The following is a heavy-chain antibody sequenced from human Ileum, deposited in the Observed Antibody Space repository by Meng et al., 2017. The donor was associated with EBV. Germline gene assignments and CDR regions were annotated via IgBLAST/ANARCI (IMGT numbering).Heavy chain of an antibody. J-gene: IGHJ4*02. CDR3: ARGFYTYGSSCFDY. CDR2: INHSGST. V-gene: IGHV4-34*01. Sequence: HVQLQQGGAGLLNPSETLSLTCAVYGGSFSGYYWTWIRQPPGKGLEWIGEINHSGSTNYNPSLKSRVTISVDKNQFSLKLSSVTAADTAVYYCARGFYTYGSSCFDYWGQGTLVTVSS. CDR1: GGSFSGYY. D-gene: IGHD6-13*01.